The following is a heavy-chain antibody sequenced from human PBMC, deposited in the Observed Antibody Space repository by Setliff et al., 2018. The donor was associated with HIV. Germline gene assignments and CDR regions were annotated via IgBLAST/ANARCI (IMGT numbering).Heavy chain of an antibody. CDR1: GYTFTGYY. V-gene: IGHV1-2*06. CDR3: ARDGYYDSSGYSAFGI. CDR2: INPNSGDT. D-gene: IGHD3-22*01. J-gene: IGHJ3*02. Sequence: ASVKVSCKASGYTFTGYYMHWVRQAPGQGLEWMGRINPNSGDTDYAQKFQGRVTMTRDTSISTAYMELSRLRSDDTAVYYCARDGYYDSSGYSAFGIWGQGTMVTVSS.